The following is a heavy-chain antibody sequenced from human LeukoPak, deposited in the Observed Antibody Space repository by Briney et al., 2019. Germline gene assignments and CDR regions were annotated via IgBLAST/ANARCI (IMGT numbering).Heavy chain of an antibody. J-gene: IGHJ4*02. CDR2: ISWNSGNI. V-gene: IGHV3-9*01. Sequence: GGSLRLSCAASGFTFDDYAMHWVRQTPRKGLEWVSGISWNSGNIGYADSVKGRFTISRDNARNPLYLQMNSLRAEDTALYYCAKDITHDTVMFSFASWGQGTLVTVSS. D-gene: IGHD5-18*01. CDR1: GFTFDDYA. CDR3: AKDITHDTVMFSFAS.